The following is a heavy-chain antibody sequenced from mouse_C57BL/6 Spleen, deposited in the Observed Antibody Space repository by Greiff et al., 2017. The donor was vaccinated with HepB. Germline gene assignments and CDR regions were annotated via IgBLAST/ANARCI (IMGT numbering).Heavy chain of an antibody. CDR2: INLNYGTT. J-gene: IGHJ4*01. V-gene: IGHV1-39*01. Sequence: EVQLQQSGPELVKPGASVKISCKASGYSFTDYNMNWVKQSNGKSLEWSGVINLNYGTTSYNQKFKGKDTSIVDQSSSTAYMQLISMTSEDSAVYYCARMGDHGYAMDYWGQGTSVTVSS. CDR1: GYSFTDYN. D-gene: IGHD2-13*01. CDR3: ARMGDHGYAMDY.